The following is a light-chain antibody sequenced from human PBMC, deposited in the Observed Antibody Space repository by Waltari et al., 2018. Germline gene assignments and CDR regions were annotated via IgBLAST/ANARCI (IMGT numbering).Light chain of an antibody. J-gene: IGKJ2*01. Sequence: DIVLTQSPVTLSLSPGERATLFCGASQNVDTHLAWYQQKPGQAPRLLIYNSSHRASGVPARFSGGGSGTDFTLTISSVEPEDIAIYYCQQRNTWPPYTFGQGTKLELK. V-gene: IGKV3-11*01. CDR2: NSS. CDR1: QNVDTH. CDR3: QQRNTWPPYT.